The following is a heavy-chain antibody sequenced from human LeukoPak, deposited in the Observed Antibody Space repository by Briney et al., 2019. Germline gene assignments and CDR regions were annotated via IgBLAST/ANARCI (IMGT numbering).Heavy chain of an antibody. D-gene: IGHD1-7*01. J-gene: IGHJ4*02. CDR3: ARDTPPGITGTTGN. CDR2: IYHSGST. CDR1: GGSISSGGYY. V-gene: IGHV4-30-2*01. Sequence: SETLSLTCTVSGGSISSGGYYWSWIRQPPGKGLEWIGYIYHSGSTYNNPSLKSRVTISVDRSKNQFSLKLSSVTAADTAVYYCARDTPPGITGTTGNWGQGTLVTVSS.